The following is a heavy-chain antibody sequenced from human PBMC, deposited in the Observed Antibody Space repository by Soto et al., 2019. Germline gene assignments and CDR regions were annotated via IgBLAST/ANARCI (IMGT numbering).Heavy chain of an antibody. CDR3: ARSIAVVTALDY. CDR2: INAGNGNT. CDR1: GYTFTSYA. J-gene: IGHJ4*02. V-gene: IGHV1-3*01. Sequence: ASVKVSCKASGYTFTSYAMHWVRQAPGQRLEWMGWINAGNGNTKYSQKFQGRVTTTRDTSASTAYMELSSLRSEDTAVYYCARSIAVVTALDYWGQGTLGTVSS. D-gene: IGHD2-21*02.